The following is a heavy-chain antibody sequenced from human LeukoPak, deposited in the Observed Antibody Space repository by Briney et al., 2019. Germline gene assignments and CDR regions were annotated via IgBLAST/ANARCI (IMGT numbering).Heavy chain of an antibody. J-gene: IGHJ4*02. V-gene: IGHV3-30-3*01. D-gene: IGHD3-22*01. CDR1: GFTFSNYA. CDR3: ARDDLDSYYYDSSGPPDY. CDR2: ISYDGSNK. Sequence: PGGSLRLSCAASGFTFSNYAMHWVRQAPGKGLEWVAVISYDGSNKYYADSVKGRFTISRDNSKNSLYLQMNSLRAEDTAVYYCARDDLDSYYYDSSGPPDYWGQGTLVTVSS.